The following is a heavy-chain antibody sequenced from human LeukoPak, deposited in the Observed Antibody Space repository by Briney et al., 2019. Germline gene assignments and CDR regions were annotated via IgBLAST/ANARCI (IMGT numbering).Heavy chain of an antibody. V-gene: IGHV3-23*01. CDR2: VVGSATMT. D-gene: IGHD4-23*01. CDR1: GFTFSSST. Sequence: PGGSLRLSCAASGFTFSSSTMGWVRQAPGQGLQWVSAVVGSATMTSYADSVRGRFTISRDNSKNTLSLQMDSLRAEDTAVYYRAKAYDYGGKGPSPFDYWGQGTLVTISS. J-gene: IGHJ4*02. CDR3: AKAYDYGGKGPSPFDY.